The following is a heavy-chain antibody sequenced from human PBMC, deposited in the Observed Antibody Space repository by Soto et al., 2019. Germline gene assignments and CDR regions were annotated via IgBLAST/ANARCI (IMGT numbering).Heavy chain of an antibody. CDR2: INAGRGKT. V-gene: IGHV1-3*01. CDR1: GFSFTSYS. D-gene: IGHD4-17*01. Sequence: QGQLVQSGAEVKKPGASVKVSCGTSGFSFTSYSFHWVRQAPAQGLQWMGWINAGRGKTKYSQQFQGRVTFTWDTSANTVYMELSRLTSEDTSVFYCATWIDNGYFDYWGQGTLVTVSA. J-gene: IGHJ4*02. CDR3: ATWIDNGYFDY.